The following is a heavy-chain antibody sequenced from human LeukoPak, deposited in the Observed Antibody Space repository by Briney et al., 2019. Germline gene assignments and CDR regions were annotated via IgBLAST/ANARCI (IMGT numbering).Heavy chain of an antibody. Sequence: SETLSLTCAVSGVTFSGHYWSWIRQPPGKGLEWIGEINHSGSTKYNSSLKSRVTISVDTSNNQFSLKLSSVTAPDTAVYYCARRLGRKFGERFYYYHYMDVWGKGTTVTISS. D-gene: IGHD3-10*01. CDR2: INHSGST. CDR3: ARRLGRKFGERFYYYHYMDV. CDR1: GVTFSGHY. V-gene: IGHV4-34*01. J-gene: IGHJ6*03.